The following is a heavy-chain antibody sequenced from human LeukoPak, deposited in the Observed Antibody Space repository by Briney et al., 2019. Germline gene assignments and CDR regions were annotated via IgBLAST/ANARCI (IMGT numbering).Heavy chain of an antibody. J-gene: IGHJ6*03. Sequence: PGGSLRLSCAASGFTFSSYAMSWVRQAPGKGLEWVSAISGSGGSTYYADSVKGRFTISRDNSKNTLYLQMNSLRAEDTAVYYCAKVKEQLVAPYYYMDVWGKGTTVTVS. CDR1: GFTFSSYA. CDR2: ISGSGGST. CDR3: AKVKEQLVAPYYYMDV. V-gene: IGHV3-23*01. D-gene: IGHD6-6*01.